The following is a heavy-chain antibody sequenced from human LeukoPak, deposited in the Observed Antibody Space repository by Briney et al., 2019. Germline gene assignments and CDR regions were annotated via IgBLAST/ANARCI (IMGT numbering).Heavy chain of an antibody. Sequence: SASLSLTCTVSGGSISSSIYYWAWIRQPPGKGLDWIGNIFYSASTYYNPSLKSRVTISVDTYKHQFSLKLNSVTAADTAVYYCARQKGGSSWSDSWGQGTLVTVSS. V-gene: IGHV4-39*01. J-gene: IGHJ5*01. D-gene: IGHD6-13*01. CDR3: ARQKGGSSWSDS. CDR1: GGSISSSIYY. CDR2: IFYSAST.